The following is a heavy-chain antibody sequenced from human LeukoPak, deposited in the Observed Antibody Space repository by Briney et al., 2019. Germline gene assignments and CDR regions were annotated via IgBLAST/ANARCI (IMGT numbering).Heavy chain of an antibody. CDR2: ISSDGSNT. V-gene: IGHV3-74*01. CDR3: ASRNFGSSPFDY. D-gene: IGHD3-10*01. CDR1: GFTFSSNW. Sequence: PGGSLRLSCAASGFTFSSNWMHWVRQAPGKGLVWVSRISSDGSNTNYADSVKGRFTISRDNAKNTLYLQMDSLTAEDTAVYYRASRNFGSSPFDYWGQGTLVTVSS. J-gene: IGHJ4*02.